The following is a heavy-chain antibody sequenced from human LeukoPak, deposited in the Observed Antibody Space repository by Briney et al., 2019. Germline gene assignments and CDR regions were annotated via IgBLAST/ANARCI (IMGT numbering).Heavy chain of an antibody. CDR1: GFTFSLYW. Sequence: GGSMRLSCAASGFTFSLYWMNWVRRAPGKGLEWVANIKQDGSEKNYVDSVKGRFTISRDNAKNSLYLQMNNLRVEDTAMYYCAGGTGFIIKDWGQGTLVTVSS. CDR3: AGGTGFIIKD. CDR2: IKQDGSEK. D-gene: IGHD3-9*01. V-gene: IGHV3-7*03. J-gene: IGHJ4*02.